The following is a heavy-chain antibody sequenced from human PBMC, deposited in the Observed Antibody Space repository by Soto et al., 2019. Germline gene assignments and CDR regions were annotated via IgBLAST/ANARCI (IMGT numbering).Heavy chain of an antibody. D-gene: IGHD2-2*01. J-gene: IGHJ4*02. CDR2: IYSGGYT. CDR3: ATQPGGGGY. CDR1: GFTVSNNY. V-gene: IGHV3-53*01. Sequence: EVQLVESGGGLIQPGGSLRLSCAVSGFTVSNNYMSWVRQAPGKGLEGVSVIYSGGYTAYGDSVKGRFTISRDNSKNTNKPQKKKRGARAPAGFFGATQPGGGGYWGQGTLVTVSS.